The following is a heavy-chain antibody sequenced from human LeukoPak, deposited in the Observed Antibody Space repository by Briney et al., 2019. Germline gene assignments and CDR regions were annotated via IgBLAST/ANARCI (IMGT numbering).Heavy chain of an antibody. D-gene: IGHD1-26*01. V-gene: IGHV3-11*01. CDR3: ARDKNSGSYQGDYYYGMDV. CDR2: ISSSGSTI. CDR1: GFTFSDYY. Sequence: GGSLRLSCAASGFTFSDYYMSWIRQAPGKGLEWVSYISSSGSTIYYADSVKGRFTISRDNAKNSLYLQMNSLRAEDTAVYYCARDKNSGSYQGDYYYGMDVWGQGTTVTVSS. J-gene: IGHJ6*02.